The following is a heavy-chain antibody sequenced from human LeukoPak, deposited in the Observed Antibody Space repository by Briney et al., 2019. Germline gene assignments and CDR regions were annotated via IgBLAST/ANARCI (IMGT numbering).Heavy chain of an antibody. J-gene: IGHJ4*02. CDR1: GYIFTGYY. V-gene: IGHV1-69*06. D-gene: IGHD7-27*01. CDR3: ARGGPRATGDY. CDR2: IIPIFGTA. Sequence: SVKVSCKASGYIFTGYYMHWVRQAPGQGLEWMGGIIPIFGTANYAQKFQGRVTITADKSTSTAYMELSSLRSEDTAVYYCARGGPRATGDYWGQGTLVTVSS.